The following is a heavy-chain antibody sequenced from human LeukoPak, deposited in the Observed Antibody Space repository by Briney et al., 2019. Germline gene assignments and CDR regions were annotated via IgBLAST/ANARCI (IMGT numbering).Heavy chain of an antibody. J-gene: IGHJ6*02. CDR2: IYTSGST. V-gene: IGHV4-61*02. CDR3: AREIWSQLGYYYYGMDV. D-gene: IGHD1-1*01. Sequence: SQTLSLTCTVSGGSISSGSYYWSWIRQPAGKGLEWIGRIYTSGSTNYNPSLKSRVTISVDTSKNQFPLKLSSVTAADTAVYYCAREIWSQLGYYYYGMDVWGQGTTVTVSS. CDR1: GGSISSGSYY.